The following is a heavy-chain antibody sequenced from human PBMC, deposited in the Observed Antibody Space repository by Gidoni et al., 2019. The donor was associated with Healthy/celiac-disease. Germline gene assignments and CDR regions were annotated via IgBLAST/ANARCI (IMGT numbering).Heavy chain of an antibody. D-gene: IGHD4-17*01. CDR1: SGDYY. CDR3: ARDRRDDYGVPDAFDI. V-gene: IGHV4-30-4*01. Sequence: SGDYYWSWIRQPPGKGLEWIGYIYYSGSTYYNPSLKSRVTISVDTSKNQFSRKLSSVTAADTAVYYCARDRRDDYGVPDAFDIWGQGTMVTVSS. CDR2: IYYSGST. J-gene: IGHJ3*02.